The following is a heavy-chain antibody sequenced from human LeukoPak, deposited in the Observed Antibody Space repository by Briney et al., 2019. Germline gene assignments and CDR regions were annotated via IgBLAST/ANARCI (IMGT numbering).Heavy chain of an antibody. CDR3: VTEGYIYGYHSLDT. V-gene: IGHV3-15*01. CDR2: IKSKTNGGTT. CDR1: GFTFSKAW. Sequence: GGSLRLSCAASGFTFSKAWMSWVRQAPGKGLEWVGRIKSKTNGGTTDSAAPVKGRFTISRDDSKNTLYLQMISLKIEGTAVYYCVTEGYIYGYHSLDTWGRGTMVTVSS. D-gene: IGHD5-18*01. J-gene: IGHJ3*02.